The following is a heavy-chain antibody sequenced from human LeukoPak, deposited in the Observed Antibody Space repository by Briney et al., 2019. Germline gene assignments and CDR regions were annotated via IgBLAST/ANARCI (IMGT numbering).Heavy chain of an antibody. D-gene: IGHD6-19*01. CDR2: ISYDGSNK. V-gene: IGHV3-30*19. J-gene: IGHJ4*02. CDR3: ARSYSSGWWQVDY. Sequence: GGSLSLSCAASGFTFSSYGKHWVRQAPGKGLEWVAVISYDGSNKYYAPSVKGRFTISRDNSKNTLYLQMNSLRAEDTAVYYCARSYSSGWWQVDYWGQGTLVTVSS. CDR1: GFTFSSYG.